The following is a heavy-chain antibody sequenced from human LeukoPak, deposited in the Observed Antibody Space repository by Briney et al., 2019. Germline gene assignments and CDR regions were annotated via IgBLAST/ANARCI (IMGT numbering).Heavy chain of an antibody. Sequence: SVKVSCKASGGTFISYAISWVRQAPGQGLEWMGGIIPIFGTANYAQKFQGRVTITADESTSTAYMELSSLRSEDTAVYYCASHPEQLVVPYYYYYYMDVWGKGTTVTVSS. J-gene: IGHJ6*03. CDR2: IIPIFGTA. D-gene: IGHD6-6*01. CDR1: GGTFISYA. V-gene: IGHV1-69*13. CDR3: ASHPEQLVVPYYYYYYMDV.